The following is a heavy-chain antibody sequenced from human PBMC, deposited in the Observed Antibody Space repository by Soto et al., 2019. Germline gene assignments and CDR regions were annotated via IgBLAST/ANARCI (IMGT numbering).Heavy chain of an antibody. J-gene: IGHJ4*02. CDR1: GGTFRTSS. Sequence: QVQLVQSGAEVKEPGSSVKLTCKASGGTFRTSSFVWVRQGPGQGLEWMGWIIPIFSKTNIAQKFQARVTFTADESTRTVYMELSSLGSEDTGTYYCARDVVRSIGGDSWGQGTLVTVSS. CDR2: IIPIFSKT. V-gene: IGHV1-69*01. CDR3: ARDVVRSIGGDS. D-gene: IGHD3-16*01.